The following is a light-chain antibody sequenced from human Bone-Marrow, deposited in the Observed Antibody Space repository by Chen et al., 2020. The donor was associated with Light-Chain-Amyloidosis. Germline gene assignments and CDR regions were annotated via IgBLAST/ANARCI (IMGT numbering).Light chain of an antibody. CDR3: ATWDGSLSAVI. Sequence: QPVLTQPPSVSAAPGQKVTISCSGSSSNIGNNYVSWYQQFPGTAPKLLIYDNNKRPSGIPDRFSGSKSGTSATLGITGLQTGDEADYFCATWDGSLSAVIFGGGSKLTVL. CDR2: DNN. CDR1: SSNIGNNY. V-gene: IGLV1-51*01. J-gene: IGLJ2*01.